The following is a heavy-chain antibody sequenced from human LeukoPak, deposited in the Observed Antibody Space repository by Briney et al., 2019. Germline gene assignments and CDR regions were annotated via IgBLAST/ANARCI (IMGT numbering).Heavy chain of an antibody. V-gene: IGHV4-39*07. D-gene: IGHD3-22*01. J-gene: IGHJ6*03. Sequence: PSETLSLTCTVSGGSISSTNYYWGWIPQPPGKGLEWIGNGHYNANTYYNPYLKSRITISVDTSKYQLYLKLSSVAAADTAYYYCAKAMDYYDSSGGYYYYHMAVWAKGTTVTISS. CDR3: AKAMDYYDSSGGYYYYHMAV. CDR2: GHYNANT. CDR1: GGSISSTNYY.